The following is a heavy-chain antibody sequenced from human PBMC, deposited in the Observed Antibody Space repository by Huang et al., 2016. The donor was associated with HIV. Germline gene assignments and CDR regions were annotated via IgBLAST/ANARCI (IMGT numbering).Heavy chain of an antibody. CDR3: AKVQLGAGAIDY. CDR1: GFTFDDYP. Sequence: EVQLVESGGAVVQPGGSLRLSCATSGFTFDDYPMHWVRQAPGKGLELVSLIYWNGGTTHYADSVMGRFTISRDNNKKSLFLQMDSVRREDTALYYCAKVQLGAGAIDYWGQGTLVTVSS. CDR2: IYWNGGTT. V-gene: IGHV3-43*01. J-gene: IGHJ4*02. D-gene: IGHD1-26*01.